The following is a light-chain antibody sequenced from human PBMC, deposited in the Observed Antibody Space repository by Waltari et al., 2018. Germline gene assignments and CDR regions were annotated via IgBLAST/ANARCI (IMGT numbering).Light chain of an antibody. V-gene: IGKV3D-15*01. J-gene: IGKJ1*01. Sequence: EVVMTQSPATLSVSPGERVSLSCRASQSAKTSLAWYQQTPGQAPRLLIYRGSTRAAGVPDRFSGSGSGTEFTLTISSLQSEDSAIYYCQQYNIWPWTFGPGTNVDIK. CDR3: QQYNIWPWT. CDR1: QSAKTS. CDR2: RGS.